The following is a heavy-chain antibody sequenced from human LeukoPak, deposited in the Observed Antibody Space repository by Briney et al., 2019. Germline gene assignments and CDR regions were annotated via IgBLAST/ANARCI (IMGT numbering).Heavy chain of an antibody. CDR2: ISGGST. Sequence: GGSLRLSCAASGFNVSSNEMSWVRQAPGKGLEWVSSISGGSTYYADSRKGRFTISRDNAKNSLYLQVNSLRAEDTALYYCAKGGPEPYSSSWYGSGYWGQGTLVTVSS. D-gene: IGHD6-13*01. V-gene: IGHV3-38-3*01. CDR1: GFNVSSNE. J-gene: IGHJ4*02. CDR3: AKGGPEPYSSSWYGSGY.